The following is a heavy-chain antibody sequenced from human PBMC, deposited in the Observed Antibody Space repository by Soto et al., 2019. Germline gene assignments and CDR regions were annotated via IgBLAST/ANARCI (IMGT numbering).Heavy chain of an antibody. CDR3: ARGGRQITIFGVVIKGAWFDP. J-gene: IGHJ5*02. CDR1: GGSFSGYD. Sequence: QVQLQQWGAGLLKPSETLSLTCAVYGGSFSGYDWSWIRQPPGKGLEWIGEINHSGSTNYNPSLKSRVTISVDTSKNQFSLKLSSVTAADTAVYYCARGGRQITIFGVVIKGAWFDPWGQGTLVTVSS. D-gene: IGHD3-3*01. CDR2: INHSGST. V-gene: IGHV4-34*01.